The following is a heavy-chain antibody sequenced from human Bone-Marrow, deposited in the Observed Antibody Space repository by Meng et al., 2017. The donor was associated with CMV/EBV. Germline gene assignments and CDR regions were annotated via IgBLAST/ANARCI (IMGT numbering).Heavy chain of an antibody. Sequence: GGSLRLSCAASGFTFSNYGMYWIRQAPGKGLEWVTFIRYDGSNKYYANSVKGRFTISRDNSKNTLFRQMNSLRAEATAVYYCARPLTNYDFWSGYYTGGGMDVWGQGTTVTVS. V-gene: IGHV3-30*02. CDR3: ARPLTNYDFWSGYYTGGGMDV. J-gene: IGHJ6*02. D-gene: IGHD3-3*01. CDR1: GFTFSNYG. CDR2: IRYDGSNK.